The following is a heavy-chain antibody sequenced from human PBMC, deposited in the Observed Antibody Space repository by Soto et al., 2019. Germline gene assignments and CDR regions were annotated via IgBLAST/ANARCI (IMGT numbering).Heavy chain of an antibody. CDR3: ARGHRFIRRATAGYYYYGMDV. CDR2: ISYDGSNK. Sequence: GRSMRLSCAAYGFNFSSYAMHWVPQATGKWLEWVAVISYDGSNKYYEDSVKGRFTIARDNSKNTLYLQMNSLRAEDTAVYYCARGHRFIRRATAGYYYYGMDVWGQGTTVTVSS. V-gene: IGHV3-30-3*01. D-gene: IGHD6-13*01. CDR1: GFNFSSYA. J-gene: IGHJ6*02.